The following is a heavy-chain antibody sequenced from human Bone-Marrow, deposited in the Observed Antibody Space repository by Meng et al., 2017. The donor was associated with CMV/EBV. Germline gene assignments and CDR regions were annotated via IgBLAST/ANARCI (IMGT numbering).Heavy chain of an antibody. Sequence: ASVKVSCEASGYTFTVYYMHWVRQAPGQGLEWMGWISPNSGGTNYAQKFQGRVTMTRDTSISTVYMELSRLRSDDSAVYYCARDVLYVTNAHGFDIWGQGTRVTVSS. CDR2: ISPNSGGT. D-gene: IGHD2-8*01. J-gene: IGHJ3*02. CDR3: ARDVLYVTNAHGFDI. CDR1: GYTFTVYY. V-gene: IGHV1-2*02.